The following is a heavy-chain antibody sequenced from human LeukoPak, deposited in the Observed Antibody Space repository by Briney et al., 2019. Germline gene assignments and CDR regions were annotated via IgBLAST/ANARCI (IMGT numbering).Heavy chain of an antibody. D-gene: IGHD4-17*01. J-gene: IGHJ2*01. V-gene: IGHV3-30*04. CDR3: ARDSRTVTRYFDL. CDR1: GFTFSSYA. CDR2: ISYDGSNK. Sequence: PGGSLRLSCAASGFTFSSYAMHWVRHGPGRGLEWVAVISYDGSNKYYADSVKGRFTISRDNSKNTLYLQMNSLRAEDTAVYYCARDSRTVTRYFDLWGRGTLVTVSS.